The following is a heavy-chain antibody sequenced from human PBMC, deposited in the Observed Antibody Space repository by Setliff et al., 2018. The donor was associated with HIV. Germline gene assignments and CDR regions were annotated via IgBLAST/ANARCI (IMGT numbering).Heavy chain of an antibody. Sequence: SETLSLTCTVSGGSISSHYWSWIRQPPGKGLEWIGGIYYSGSTNYNPSLKSRVTISVDTSKNQFSLKLSSVTAADTAVYYCARGMLRSSWYAHHDAFDIWGQGTMVTVSS. CDR3: ARGMLRSSWYAHHDAFDI. D-gene: IGHD6-13*01. V-gene: IGHV4-59*11. CDR2: IYYSGST. CDR1: GGSISSHY. J-gene: IGHJ3*02.